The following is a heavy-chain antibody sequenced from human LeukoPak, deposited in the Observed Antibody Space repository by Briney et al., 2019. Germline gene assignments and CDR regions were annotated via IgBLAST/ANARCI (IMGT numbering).Heavy chain of an antibody. D-gene: IGHD2-15*01. V-gene: IGHV4-59*01. J-gene: IGHJ6*03. Sequence: KPSETLSLTCSVSGDSISSYYWSWIRQPPGKGLEWIGYIYYSGSTNYNPSLKSRVTISVDTSKNQFSLKLSSVTAADTAVYYCARSVEGYCRGGSCYSYSYYMDVWGKGTTVTVSS. CDR2: IYYSGST. CDR3: ARSVEGYCRGGSCYSYSYYMDV. CDR1: GDSISSYY.